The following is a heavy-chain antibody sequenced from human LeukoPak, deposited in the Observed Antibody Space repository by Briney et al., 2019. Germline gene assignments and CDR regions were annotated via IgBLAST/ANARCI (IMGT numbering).Heavy chain of an antibody. CDR1: GFTFSSYW. J-gene: IGHJ4*02. CDR3: ARDWRDGYNRNFDY. D-gene: IGHD5-24*01. Sequence: GGSLRLSCAASGFTFSSYWMSWVRQAPGKGLEWVANIKQDGSEKYYVDSVKGRFTISRDNAKNSLYLQMNSLRAEDTAVYYCARDWRDGYNRNFDYWGQGTLVTVSS. V-gene: IGHV3-7*01. CDR2: IKQDGSEK.